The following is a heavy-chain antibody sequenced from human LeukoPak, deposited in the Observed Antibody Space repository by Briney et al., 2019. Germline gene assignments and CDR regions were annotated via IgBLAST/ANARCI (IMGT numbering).Heavy chain of an antibody. CDR3: ARNAYCSSTSCYAYCYYYYGMDV. J-gene: IGHJ6*02. CDR1: GFTFSSYS. CDR2: ISSSSSYI. Sequence: KPGGSLRLSCAASGFTFSSYSMNWVRQAPGKGLEWVSSISSSSSYIYYADSVKGRFTISRDNAKNSLYLQMNSLRAEDTAVYYCARNAYCSSTSCYAYCYYYYGMDVWGQGTTVTVSS. V-gene: IGHV3-21*01. D-gene: IGHD2-2*01.